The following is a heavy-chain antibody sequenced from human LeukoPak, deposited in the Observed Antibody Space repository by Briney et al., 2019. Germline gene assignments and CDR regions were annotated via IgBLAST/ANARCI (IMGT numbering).Heavy chain of an antibody. CDR1: GFTFSSFA. J-gene: IGHJ6*02. CDR2: ISGSGGTT. Sequence: GGSLRLSCAASGFTFSSFAMSWVRQAPGKGLEWVSDISGSGGTTHYADSAKGRFTISRDNSKNTLYLQMNSLRAEDTAVFYCAKGRDYYYGMDVWGQGTTVTVS. V-gene: IGHV3-23*01. CDR3: AKGRDYYYGMDV.